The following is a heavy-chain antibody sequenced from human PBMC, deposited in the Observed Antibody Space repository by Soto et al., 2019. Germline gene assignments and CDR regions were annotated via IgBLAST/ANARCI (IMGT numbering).Heavy chain of an antibody. Sequence: GASVKVSCKASGYTFTRYYMHWVRQAPGQGLEWMGIINPSGGSTSYAQKFQGRVTMTRDTSTSTVYMELSSLRSEDTAVYYCARQRTTVVTQAYFDHWGQGALVTVSS. CDR3: ARQRTTVVTQAYFDH. V-gene: IGHV1-46*01. J-gene: IGHJ4*02. CDR2: INPSGGST. D-gene: IGHD2-21*02. CDR1: GYTFTRYY.